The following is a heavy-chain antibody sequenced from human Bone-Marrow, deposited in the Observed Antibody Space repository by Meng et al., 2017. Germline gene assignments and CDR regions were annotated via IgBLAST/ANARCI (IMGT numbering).Heavy chain of an antibody. V-gene: IGHV3-48*03. CDR3: AIDGYYYDSSGYSGVDY. CDR1: GFTFSSYE. J-gene: IGHJ4*02. Sequence: GESLKISCAASGFTFSSYEMNWVRQAPGKGLEWVSYISSSGSTIYYAVSVKGRFTISRDNAKNSLYLQMNSLRAEDTAVYYCAIDGYYYDSSGYSGVDYWGQGTLVTVSS. D-gene: IGHD3-22*01. CDR2: ISSSGSTI.